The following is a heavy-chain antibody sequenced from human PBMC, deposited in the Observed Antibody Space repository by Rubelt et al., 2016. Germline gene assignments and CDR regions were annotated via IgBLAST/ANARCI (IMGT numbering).Heavy chain of an antibody. CDR3: ARGGCSACTFNS. Sequence: QLQLQESGPGLVKPSETLSLTCTVSGGSISSSGYYWGWIRQPPGKGLECIGTMYYSGSTYYNPSLKSRVTISVDTSKCHVSLMLSSVTAADSAVYYCARGGCSACTFNSWGRGTLVTISS. CDR1: GGSISSSGYY. D-gene: IGHD6-25*01. CDR2: MYYSGST. J-gene: IGHJ5*01. V-gene: IGHV4-39*02.